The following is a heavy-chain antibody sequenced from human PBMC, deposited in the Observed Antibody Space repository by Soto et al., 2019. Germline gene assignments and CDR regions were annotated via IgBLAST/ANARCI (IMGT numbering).Heavy chain of an antibody. D-gene: IGHD3-9*01. CDR1: GFTFSNAW. CDR2: IKSKTDGGTT. V-gene: IGHV3-15*07. Sequence: GGSLRLSCAASGFTFSNAWMNWVRQAPGKGLEWVGRIKSKTDGGTTDHAAPVKGRFTISRDDSKNTPYLKMNSLKTEDTAVYYCTPHLTGYPFDPWGQGTLVTVSS. J-gene: IGHJ5*02. CDR3: TPHLTGYPFDP.